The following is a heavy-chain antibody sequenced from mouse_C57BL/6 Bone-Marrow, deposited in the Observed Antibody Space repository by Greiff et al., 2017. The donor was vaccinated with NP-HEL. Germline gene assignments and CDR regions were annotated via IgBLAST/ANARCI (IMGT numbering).Heavy chain of an antibody. D-gene: IGHD1-1*01. CDR1: GFTFSDYY. CDR2: ISNGGGST. Sequence: EVKLMESGGGLVQPGGSLKLSCAASGFTFSDYYMYWVRQTPEKRLEWVAYISNGGGSTYYPDTVKGRFTISRDNAKNTLYLQMSRLKSEDTAMYYCARPYYNAYWGQGTLVTVSA. V-gene: IGHV5-12*01. CDR3: ARPYYNAY. J-gene: IGHJ3*01.